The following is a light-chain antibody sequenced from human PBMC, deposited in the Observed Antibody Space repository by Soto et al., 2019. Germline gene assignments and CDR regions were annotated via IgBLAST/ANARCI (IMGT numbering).Light chain of an antibody. CDR1: SSDVGGYNY. J-gene: IGLJ1*01. V-gene: IGLV2-14*03. CDR2: DVS. Sequence: QSALTQPASVSGSPGQSITISCTGTSSDVGGYNYVSWYQQHPGRAPKLLIYDVSNRPSGVSNRFSGSKSGNTASLTISGLPAEDEADYYCNSYRSSSTRYVFGSGTKLTVL. CDR3: NSYRSSSTRYV.